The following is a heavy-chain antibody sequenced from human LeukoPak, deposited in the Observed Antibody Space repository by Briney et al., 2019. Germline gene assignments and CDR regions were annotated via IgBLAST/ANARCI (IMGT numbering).Heavy chain of an antibody. J-gene: IGHJ4*02. D-gene: IGHD4-17*01. CDR2: IFYTGST. CDR1: GGFIRSSSYY. CDR3: ARTYGAEQDDY. V-gene: IGHV4-39*01. Sequence: SETLSLTCRVSGGFIRSSSYYWGWIRQPPGKGLEWIGSIFYTGSTYYNPSLKSRVTISVDTSRNQFSLKLRSVTAADTAVYYCARTYGAEQDDYWGQGTQVTVSS.